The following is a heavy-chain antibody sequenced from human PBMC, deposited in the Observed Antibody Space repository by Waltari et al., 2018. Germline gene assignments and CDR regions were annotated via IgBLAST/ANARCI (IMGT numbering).Heavy chain of an antibody. CDR2: IYYNGNT. Sequence: QVQLQESGPGLMKPSETLSLTCTVSGGSMDHYFWHWIRQPPGKGLEWIGYIYYNGNTDYKPPLQGRVTISVDTSRSQFSLNLRSVTAADTAVYFCAREIYGGNSRPFDYWGQGTLVTVSS. CDR3: AREIYGGNSRPFDY. D-gene: IGHD2-21*02. CDR1: GGSMDHYF. J-gene: IGHJ4*02. V-gene: IGHV4-59*01.